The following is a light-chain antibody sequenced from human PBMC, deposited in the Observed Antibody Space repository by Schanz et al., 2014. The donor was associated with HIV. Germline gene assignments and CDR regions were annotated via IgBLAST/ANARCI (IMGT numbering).Light chain of an antibody. V-gene: IGLV1-40*01. CDR3: QSYDSSLGGYV. CDR2: NNM. J-gene: IGLJ1*01. Sequence: QSVLTQPPSVSGAPGQRVTISFTGSSSNIGAAYDVNSYPQLPGTAPQLFISNNMNRPSGVPDRFSGFKSDTSASLAITGLQAEDEAEYYCQSYDSSLGGYVFGTGTKLTVL. CDR1: SSNIGAAYD.